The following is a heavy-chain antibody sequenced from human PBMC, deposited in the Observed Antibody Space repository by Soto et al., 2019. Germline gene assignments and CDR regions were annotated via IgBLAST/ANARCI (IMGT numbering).Heavy chain of an antibody. J-gene: IGHJ6*02. CDR3: ARGRIAARQNYYYGMDD. CDR1: GGSFRGYY. D-gene: IGHD6-6*01. V-gene: IGHV4-34*01. CDR2: INHSGST. Sequence: QVQLQQWGAGLLKPSVTLSLTCAVYGGSFRGYYWSWIRQPPGKGLEWIGEINHSGSTNYNPSLKSRVNISVDTSKNQFYLKLSSVTAADTAVYYCARGRIAARQNYYYGMDDWGQGTTVTVSS.